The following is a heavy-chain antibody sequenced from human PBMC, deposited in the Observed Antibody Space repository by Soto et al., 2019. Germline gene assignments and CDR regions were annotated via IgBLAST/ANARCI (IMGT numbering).Heavy chain of an antibody. Sequence: GGSLRLSCAASGFTFSSYAMSWVRQAPGKGLEWVSAISGSGGSTYYADSVKGRFTVSRDNSKGTLYLQMNSLRSEDTAIYYCVKDSNWGDPGWGQGTLVTVSS. CDR2: ISGSGGST. V-gene: IGHV3-23*01. J-gene: IGHJ4*02. CDR3: VKDSNWGDPG. CDR1: GFTFSSYA. D-gene: IGHD3-16*01.